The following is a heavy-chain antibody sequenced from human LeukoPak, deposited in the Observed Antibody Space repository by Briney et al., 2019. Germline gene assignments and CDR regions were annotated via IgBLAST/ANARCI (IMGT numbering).Heavy chain of an antibody. CDR2: ISYDGTQK. CDR1: GFTFSSYS. Sequence: GGSLRLSCAASGFTFSSYSIHWVRQTPGKGLEWVSAISYDGTQKFYADSVKGRFTLSRDNSKNTLYLQMDSLTTEDTAVYFCARERAAAASSSDFDYWGQGTLVTVSS. V-gene: IGHV3-30*04. CDR3: ARERAAAASSSDFDY. J-gene: IGHJ4*02. D-gene: IGHD6-13*01.